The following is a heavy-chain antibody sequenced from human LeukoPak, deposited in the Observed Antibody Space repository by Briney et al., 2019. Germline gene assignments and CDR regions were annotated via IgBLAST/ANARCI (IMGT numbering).Heavy chain of an antibody. CDR2: LNWNGGST. J-gene: IGHJ4*02. CDR3: ATHSYYYGSGSYPHYLDY. D-gene: IGHD3-10*01. V-gene: IGHV3-20*04. CDR1: GFTFEDNG. Sequence: GGPLRLSCAASGFTFEDNGMSWVRQAPGKGLEWVSGLNWNGGSTGYADSVKGRFTISRDNARNSLYLQMNSLRTEDTALYYCATHSYYYGSGSYPHYLDYWGQGTLVTVSA.